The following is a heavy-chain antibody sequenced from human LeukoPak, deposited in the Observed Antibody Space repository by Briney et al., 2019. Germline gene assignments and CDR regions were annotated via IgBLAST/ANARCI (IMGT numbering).Heavy chain of an antibody. J-gene: IGHJ3*01. D-gene: IGHD6-19*01. V-gene: IGHV4-34*01. Sequence: SETLSLTCALSGGSFSDYDWTWIRQPPVRGLEWLGQINHSGSTNYNPSFQSRITLSIDKSKSHFSLNLSSVTAADTAVYYCARPGSGWAYDAFDVWGQGTVVTVSS. CDR3: ARPGSGWAYDAFDV. CDR1: GGSFSDYD. CDR2: INHSGST.